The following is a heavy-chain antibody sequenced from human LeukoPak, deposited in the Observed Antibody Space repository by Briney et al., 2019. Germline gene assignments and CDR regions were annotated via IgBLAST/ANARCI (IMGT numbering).Heavy chain of an antibody. V-gene: IGHV4-59*01. CDR3: ARLHSTGGTLAY. CDR2: IHYTGRT. Sequence: SETLSLTCTVSGGSISSSYWSWIRQSPGKGLEWIGYIHYTGRTEYSPSLKSRLTISIDTSKTQFFLKLSPVTAADTALYYCARLHSTGGTLAYWGQRTLVTVSS. CDR1: GGSISSSY. J-gene: IGHJ4*02. D-gene: IGHD2-8*02.